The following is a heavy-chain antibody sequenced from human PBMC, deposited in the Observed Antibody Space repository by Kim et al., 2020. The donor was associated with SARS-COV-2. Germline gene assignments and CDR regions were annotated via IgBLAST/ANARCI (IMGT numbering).Heavy chain of an antibody. Sequence: ASVKVSCKASGYTFTSYTFHWVCQAPGQRPEWMGRIYAGNGDTDYSRKFQGRVTISGDTSARTVYMDLSSLSSEDTAVYYCASGVHHSGDYQDWGQGTLVTVSS. V-gene: IGHV1-3*01. CDR3: ASGVHHSGDYQD. J-gene: IGHJ4*02. CDR2: IYAGNGDT. CDR1: GYTFTSYT. D-gene: IGHD2-21*01.